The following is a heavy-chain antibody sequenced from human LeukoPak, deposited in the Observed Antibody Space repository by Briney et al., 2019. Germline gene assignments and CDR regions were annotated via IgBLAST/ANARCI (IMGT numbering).Heavy chain of an antibody. Sequence: ASVKVSCKASGYTFTGYYMHWVRQAPGQGLEWMGWINPNSGGTNYAQKFQGRVTMTRDTSISTAYMELSRLRSDDTAVYYCARDARIAAAGTGVDYWGQGTLVTVS. D-gene: IGHD6-13*01. J-gene: IGHJ4*02. CDR3: ARDARIAAAGTGVDY. CDR2: INPNSGGT. CDR1: GYTFTGYY. V-gene: IGHV1-2*02.